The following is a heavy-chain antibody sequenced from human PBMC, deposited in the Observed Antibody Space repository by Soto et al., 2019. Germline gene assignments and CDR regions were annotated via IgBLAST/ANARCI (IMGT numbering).Heavy chain of an antibody. CDR2: ISGYNGNT. V-gene: IGHV1-18*01. J-gene: IGHJ4*02. CDR1: GYTFSSYG. CDR3: ARVYGSGSYSPGQY. D-gene: IGHD3-10*01. Sequence: QVQLVQSGAEVKKPGASVRVSCKTSGYTFSSYGITWVRQAPGQGLEWMGWISGYNGNTEYAQSLQGRVTMTIDTSTSTGYMDLTSLRSEDTAIYYCARVYGSGSYSPGQYWGQGTLVNVSS.